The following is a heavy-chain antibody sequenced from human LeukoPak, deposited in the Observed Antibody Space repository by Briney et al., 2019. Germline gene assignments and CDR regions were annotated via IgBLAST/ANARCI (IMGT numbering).Heavy chain of an antibody. CDR1: GFTFSSYG. CDR3: ATNDYSNYGGVDY. J-gene: IGHJ4*02. CDR2: ISYDGSNK. V-gene: IGHV3-30*03. D-gene: IGHD4-11*01. Sequence: TGRSLRLSCAASGFTFSSYGMHWVRQAPGKGLEWVAVISYDGSNKYYADSVKGRFTISRDNSKNTLYLQMNSLRAEDTAVYYCATNDYSNYGGVDYWGQGTLVTVSS.